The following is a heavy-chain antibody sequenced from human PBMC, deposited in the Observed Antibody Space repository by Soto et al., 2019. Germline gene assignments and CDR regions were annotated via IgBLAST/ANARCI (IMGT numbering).Heavy chain of an antibody. CDR3: ARDLEPIYYYYYGMDV. CDR2: ISSSSSYI. Sequence: GGSLRLSYAASGFTFSSYSMNWVRQAPGKGLEWVSSISSSSSYIYYADSVKGRFTISRDNAKNSLYLQMNSLRAEDTAVYYCARDLEPIYYYYYGMDVWGQGTTVTVSS. D-gene: IGHD1-1*01. J-gene: IGHJ6*02. V-gene: IGHV3-21*01. CDR1: GFTFSSYS.